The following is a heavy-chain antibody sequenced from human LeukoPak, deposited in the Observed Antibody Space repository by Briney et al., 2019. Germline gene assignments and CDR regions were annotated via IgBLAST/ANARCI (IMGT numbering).Heavy chain of an antibody. CDR3: AKKWGVGTTTLDYFDY. V-gene: IGHV3-23*01. CDR2: ISGSGGST. CDR1: GFTFSNYA. Sequence: TGGSLRLSCAASGFTFSNYAMSWVRQAPGKGLEWVSGISGSGGSTYYAGSVEGRFTISRDNSKNTLYLQMNSLTDEDTAVYYCAKKWGVGTTTLDYFDYWGQGTLVTVSS. J-gene: IGHJ4*02. D-gene: IGHD1-26*01.